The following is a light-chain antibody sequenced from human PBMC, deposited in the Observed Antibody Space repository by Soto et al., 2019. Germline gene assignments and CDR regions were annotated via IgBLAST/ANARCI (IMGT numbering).Light chain of an antibody. CDR3: QVWDSSSDHVV. V-gene: IGLV3-21*04. Sequence: SSELTQPPSVSVAPGKTARITCGGTNIGSKSVHWHQQKPGQAPVLVIYYDSDRPSGIPERFSGSNSGNTATLTISRVEAGDEADYYCQVWDSSSDHVVFGGGTKLTVL. CDR1: NIGSKS. J-gene: IGLJ2*01. CDR2: YDS.